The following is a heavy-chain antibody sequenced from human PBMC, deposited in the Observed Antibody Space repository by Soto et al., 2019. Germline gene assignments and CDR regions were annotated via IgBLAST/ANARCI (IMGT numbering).Heavy chain of an antibody. D-gene: IGHD1-26*01. Sequence: GASVKVSCKASGGTFSSYAISWVRQAPGQGLEWMGGIIPIFGTANYAQKFQGRVTMTRDTSISTAYMELSRLRSDDTAVYYCARVVVGATPTGNDYWGQGTLVTVSS. CDR1: GGTFSSYA. J-gene: IGHJ4*02. CDR2: IIPIFGTA. V-gene: IGHV1-69*05. CDR3: ARVVVGATPTGNDY.